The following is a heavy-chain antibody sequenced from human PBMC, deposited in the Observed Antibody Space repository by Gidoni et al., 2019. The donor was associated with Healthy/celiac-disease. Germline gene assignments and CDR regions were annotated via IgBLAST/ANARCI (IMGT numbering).Heavy chain of an antibody. Sequence: QVTLKESGPVLLKPTETLTLTCTVSGFSLSNARMGVSWIRQPPGKALEWLAHIFSNDEKSYSTSLKSRLTISKDTSKSQVVLTMTNMDPVDTATYYCARIRYHITMIVVEYYFDYWGQGTLVTVSS. CDR1: GFSLSNARMG. J-gene: IGHJ4*02. D-gene: IGHD3-22*01. CDR2: IFSNDEK. CDR3: ARIRYHITMIVVEYYFDY. V-gene: IGHV2-26*01.